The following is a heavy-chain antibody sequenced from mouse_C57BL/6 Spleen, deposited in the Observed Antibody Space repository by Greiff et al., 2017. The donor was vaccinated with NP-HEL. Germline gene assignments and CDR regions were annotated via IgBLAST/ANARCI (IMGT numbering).Heavy chain of an antibody. CDR2: IDHEDGDT. Sequence: EVQLHQSGAELVRPGASVKLSCTASGFNIKDYYMHWVKQRPEQGLEWIGRIDHEDGDTEYAPKFLGKATMTADTSSNTSYLQLSSLTSEDTAVYYCTADGNYGFDYWGQGTTLTVSS. V-gene: IGHV14-1*01. D-gene: IGHD2-1*01. CDR3: TADGNYGFDY. CDR1: GFNIKDYY. J-gene: IGHJ2*01.